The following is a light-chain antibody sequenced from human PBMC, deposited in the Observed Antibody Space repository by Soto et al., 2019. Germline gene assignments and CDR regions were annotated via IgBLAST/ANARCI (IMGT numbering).Light chain of an antibody. V-gene: IGKV3-20*01. CDR3: QQYGSSLYT. CDR2: GAS. Sequence: EIVLTQSPGTLSLSPGERATLSYRASQSVSSSYLAWYQQKPGQAPRLLIYGASSRATGIPDRFSGSGSGTDFTLTISRLEPEDCAVYYCQQYGSSLYTLGQGTKLEIK. J-gene: IGKJ2*01. CDR1: QSVSSSY.